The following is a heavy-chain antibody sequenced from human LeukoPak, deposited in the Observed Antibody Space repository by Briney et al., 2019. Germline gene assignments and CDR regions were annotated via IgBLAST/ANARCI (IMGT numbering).Heavy chain of an antibody. D-gene: IGHD6-13*01. V-gene: IGHV5-51*01. Sequence: GASLQISCQGSESIFNNKWSGWVRQLPGKGLEWMGIIYPGDSDTRYSPSFRGQVTISADKSICTAYLQWNSLKASDTAMYYCAIRATAEYFAYWGQGTLVTVSS. J-gene: IGHJ4*02. CDR2: IYPGDSDT. CDR1: ESIFNNKW. CDR3: AIRATAEYFAY.